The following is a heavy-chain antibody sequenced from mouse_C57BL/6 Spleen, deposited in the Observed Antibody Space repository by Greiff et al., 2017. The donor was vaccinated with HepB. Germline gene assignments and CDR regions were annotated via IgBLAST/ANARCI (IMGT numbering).Heavy chain of an antibody. J-gene: IGHJ1*03. CDR3: ARNSRPLLLRYPSYWYFDV. V-gene: IGHV2-2*01. CDR1: GFSLTSYG. D-gene: IGHD1-1*01. CDR2: IWSGGST. Sequence: QVQLQQSGPGLVQPSQSLSITCTVSGFSLTSYGVHWVRQSPGKGLEWLGVIWSGGSTDYNAAFISRLSISKDNSKSQVFFKMNSLQADDTAIYYCARNSRPLLLRYPSYWYFDVWGTGTTVTVSS.